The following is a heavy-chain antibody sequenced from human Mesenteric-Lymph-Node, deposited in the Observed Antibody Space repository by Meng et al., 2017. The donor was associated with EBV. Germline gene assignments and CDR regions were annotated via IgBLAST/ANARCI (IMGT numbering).Heavy chain of an antibody. CDR1: GYTLSELS. Sequence: QVQLVQSGAEVKEAGASVKVSCKVSGYTLSELSMHWVRQAPGKGLEWMGGLDLTDGERIYEQKFQGRVTMTEDTSTDTAYMELSSLRSEDTAVYYCATGDYGRDVFDYWGQGTLVTVSS. D-gene: IGHD3-16*01. CDR3: ATGDYGRDVFDY. J-gene: IGHJ4*02. V-gene: IGHV1-24*01. CDR2: LDLTDGER.